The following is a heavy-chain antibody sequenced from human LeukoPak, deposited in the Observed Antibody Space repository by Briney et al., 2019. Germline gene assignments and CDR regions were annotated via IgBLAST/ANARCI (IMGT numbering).Heavy chain of an antibody. J-gene: IGHJ5*01. CDR1: GFAFSVYV. Sequence: GGSLRLSCTASGFAFSVYVMSWLRQPPGKGLEWVSTINANSGTTSYAASVRGRFTVSRDNSKNTLYLQLNTLRADDTATYYCAKPISGGLAVTADWFHPWGQGTLVVVSS. V-gene: IGHV3-23*01. CDR3: AKPISGGLAVTADWFHP. D-gene: IGHD6-19*01. CDR2: INANSGTT.